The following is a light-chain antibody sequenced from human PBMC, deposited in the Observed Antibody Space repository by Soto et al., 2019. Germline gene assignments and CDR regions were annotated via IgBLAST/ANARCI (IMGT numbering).Light chain of an antibody. J-gene: IGKJ2*01. CDR1: QSVSSN. CDR2: GAS. V-gene: IGKV3-15*01. Sequence: EIVMTQSPATLSVSPGERATLSCRASQSVSSNLAWYQQKPGQAPSLLIYGASTRATGGPAGFSGSGSGTESTLTISSLQSEDFAVYYSQQYNDWPHTFGQGTKLEIK. CDR3: QQYNDWPHT.